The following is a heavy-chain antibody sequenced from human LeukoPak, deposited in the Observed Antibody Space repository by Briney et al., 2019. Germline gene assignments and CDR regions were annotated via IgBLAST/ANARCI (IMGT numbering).Heavy chain of an antibody. J-gene: IGHJ6*02. D-gene: IGHD2-15*01. CDR1: GFSFSRYA. CDR3: ARDIVVSAATPGFYYYGMDV. V-gene: IGHV3-30-3*01. CDR2: ISYDGNNK. Sequence: PGGSLRLSCAPSGFSFSRYAMHWVRQAPGKGLEWVAVISYDGNNKYYADSVKGRFTISRDNSKSTLFLQMNSLRAEDTAVYYCARDIVVSAATPGFYYYGMDVWGQGTTVTVSS.